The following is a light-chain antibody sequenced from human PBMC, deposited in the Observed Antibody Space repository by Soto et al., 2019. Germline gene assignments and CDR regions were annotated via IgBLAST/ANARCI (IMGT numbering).Light chain of an antibody. Sequence: DIQMTQSPSSLSASVGDRVTITFQASQDISNYLNWYQQKPGKAPKLLIYDASNLETGVPSRFSGSGSGTDFTFTISSLQPEDFATYFCQQLNSYPITFGQGTRLEI. J-gene: IGKJ5*01. CDR2: DAS. V-gene: IGKV1-33*01. CDR1: QDISNY. CDR3: QQLNSYPIT.